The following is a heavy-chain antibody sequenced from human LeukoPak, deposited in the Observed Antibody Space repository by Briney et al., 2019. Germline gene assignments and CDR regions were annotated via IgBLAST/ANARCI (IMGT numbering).Heavy chain of an antibody. Sequence: GGSLRLTCAASGFTFSSYNMHWVRQAPGKELEWVAVISYDGSNKYHADSVKGRFTISRDNSKSTLYLQMNSLRPEDTAVYYCARGSSFDYWGQGTLVTVSS. CDR3: ARGSSFDY. CDR1: GFTFSSYN. D-gene: IGHD6-13*01. V-gene: IGHV3-30*03. CDR2: ISYDGSNK. J-gene: IGHJ4*02.